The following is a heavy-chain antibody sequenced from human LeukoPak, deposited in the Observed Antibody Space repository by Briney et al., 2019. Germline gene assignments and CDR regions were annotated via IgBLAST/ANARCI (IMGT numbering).Heavy chain of an antibody. CDR2: MSYDGTNE. V-gene: IGHV3-30*03. CDR3: ARARGSNTGDYYYYYYMDV. J-gene: IGHJ6*03. Sequence: PGGSLRLSCAASGFTFRSYGIHWVRQAPGKGLEWVAVMSYDGTNEYYADSLKGRFTISRDNAKNTLYLQMNSLRAEDTAVYYCARARGSNTGDYYYYYYMDVWGKGTTVTVSS. D-gene: IGHD1-26*01. CDR1: GFTFRSYG.